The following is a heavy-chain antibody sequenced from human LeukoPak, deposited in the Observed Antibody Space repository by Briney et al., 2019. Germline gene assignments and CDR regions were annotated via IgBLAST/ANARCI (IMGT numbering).Heavy chain of an antibody. D-gene: IGHD2-15*01. Sequence: SETLSLTCTVSGGSISSSSYYWGWIRQPPGKGLEWIGYIYYSGSTNYNPSLKSRVTISVDTSKNQFSLKLSSVTAADTAVYYCARGRYCSGGSCYSSQAAEFDPWGQGTLVTVSS. CDR3: ARGRYCSGGSCYSSQAAEFDP. CDR1: GGSISSSSYY. CDR2: IYYSGST. J-gene: IGHJ5*02. V-gene: IGHV4-61*05.